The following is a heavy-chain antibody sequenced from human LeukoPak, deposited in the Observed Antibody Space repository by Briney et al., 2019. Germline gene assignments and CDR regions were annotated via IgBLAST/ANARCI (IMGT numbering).Heavy chain of an antibody. CDR1: GGSISSGGYY. J-gene: IGHJ4*02. V-gene: IGHV4-31*03. CDR2: IYYSGST. Sequence: PSETLSLTCTVSGGSISSGGYYWSWIRQHPGKGLEWIGYIYYSGSTYYNPSLKSRVIISVDTSKNQFSLKLSSVTAADTAVYYCAKGGVIVYVGNYWGPGTLVTVSS. CDR3: AKGGVIVYVGNY. D-gene: IGHD3-16*02.